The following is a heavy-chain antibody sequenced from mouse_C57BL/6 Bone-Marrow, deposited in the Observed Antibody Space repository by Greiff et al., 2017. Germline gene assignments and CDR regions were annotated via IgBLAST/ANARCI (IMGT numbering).Heavy chain of an antibody. CDR2: IDPENGDT. CDR1: GFNIKDDY. V-gene: IGHV14-4*01. CDR3: TSLIYYDSGLFAY. D-gene: IGHD2-4*01. Sequence: VQLQQSGAELVRPGASVKLSCTASGFNIKDDYMHWVKQRPEQGLEWIGWIDPENGDTEYASKFQGKATITADTSSNTAYLQLSSLTSEDTAVYYCTSLIYYDSGLFAYWGQGTLVTVSA. J-gene: IGHJ3*01.